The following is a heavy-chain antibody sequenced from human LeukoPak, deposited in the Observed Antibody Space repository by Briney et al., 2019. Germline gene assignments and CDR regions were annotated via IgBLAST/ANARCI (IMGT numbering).Heavy chain of an antibody. Sequence: PSETLSLTCAVYGGSFSGYYWSWIRQPPGKGLEWIGEINHSGSTNYNPSLKSRVTISVDTSKNQFSLKLSSVTAADTAVYYCARSLGWYASGKFDYWGQGTLVTVSS. D-gene: IGHD6-19*01. J-gene: IGHJ4*02. V-gene: IGHV4-34*01. CDR3: ARSLGWYASGKFDY. CDR2: INHSGST. CDR1: GGSFSGYY.